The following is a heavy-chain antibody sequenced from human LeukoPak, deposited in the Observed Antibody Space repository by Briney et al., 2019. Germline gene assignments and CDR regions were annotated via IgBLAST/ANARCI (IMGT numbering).Heavy chain of an antibody. CDR1: GFTFSSYA. V-gene: IGHV3-23*01. CDR2: ISGSGGST. J-gene: IGHJ4*02. D-gene: IGHD6-19*01. CDR3: AKDGVARQWLPGQGYFDY. Sequence: GGSLRLSCAASGFTFSSYAMSWVRQAPGKGLEWVSAISGSGGSTYYADSVKGRFTISRDNSKNTLYLQMNSLRAEDTAVYYCAKDGVARQWLPGQGYFDYWGQGTLVTVSS.